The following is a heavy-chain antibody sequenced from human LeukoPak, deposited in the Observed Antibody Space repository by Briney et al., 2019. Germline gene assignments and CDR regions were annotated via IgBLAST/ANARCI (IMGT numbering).Heavy chain of an antibody. CDR2: IRSDGSNK. Sequence: GGSLRLSYAASGFTFSSYGMHWVRQAPGKGLEWVAFIRSDGSNKYYADSVKGRFTISRDNSKNTLYLQMNSLRAEDTAVYYCAGVYYDILTGNWRFDPWGQGTLVTVSS. CDR3: AGVYYDILTGNWRFDP. D-gene: IGHD3-9*01. CDR1: GFTFSSYG. J-gene: IGHJ5*02. V-gene: IGHV3-30*02.